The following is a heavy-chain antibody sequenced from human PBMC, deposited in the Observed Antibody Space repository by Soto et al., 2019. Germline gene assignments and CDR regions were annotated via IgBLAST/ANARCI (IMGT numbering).Heavy chain of an antibody. V-gene: IGHV4-34*01. Sequence: QVQLQQWGAGLLKPSETLSLTCAVYGGSFSGYYWSWIRQPPGKGLEWIGEINHSGSTNYNPSLKSRVTISVDTSKNQFSLKLSSVTAADTAVYYCARRLVQGYYYYYYMDVWGKGTTVTVSS. CDR2: INHSGST. CDR1: GGSFSGYY. J-gene: IGHJ6*03. CDR3: ARRLVQGYYYYYYMDV. D-gene: IGHD6-19*01.